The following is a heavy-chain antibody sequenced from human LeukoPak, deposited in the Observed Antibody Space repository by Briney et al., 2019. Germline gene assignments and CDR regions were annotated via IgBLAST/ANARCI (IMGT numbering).Heavy chain of an antibody. CDR2: IYHSGNT. CDR3: ARGSTYYDFWSGPKESKYYFDY. J-gene: IGHJ4*02. D-gene: IGHD3-3*01. V-gene: IGHV4-30-2*01. CDR1: GGSISSGGYY. Sequence: PSQTLSLTCTVSGGSISSGGYYWSWIRQPPGRGLEWIGYIYHSGNTYYNPSLKSRVTISVDRSKNQFSLKLSSVTAADTAVYYCARGSTYYDFWSGPKESKYYFDYWGQGTLVTVSS.